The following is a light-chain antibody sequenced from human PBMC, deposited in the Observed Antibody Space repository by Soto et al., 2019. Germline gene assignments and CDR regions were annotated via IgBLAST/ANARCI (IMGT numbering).Light chain of an antibody. CDR3: QQRNNWPPIT. Sequence: TQSTSSLSASVVDRVTITCVASQSVRRYLAWYQQKPGQAPRLLIYDASTRATGIPARFSGSGSETDFTLTITSLEPEDFAVYYCQQRNNWPPITFGQGTRLEIK. V-gene: IGKV3-11*01. J-gene: IGKJ5*01. CDR1: QSVRRY. CDR2: DAS.